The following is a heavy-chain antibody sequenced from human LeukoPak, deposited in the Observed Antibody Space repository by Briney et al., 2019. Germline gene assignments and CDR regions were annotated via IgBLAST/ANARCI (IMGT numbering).Heavy chain of an antibody. V-gene: IGHV3-33*01. CDR3: ARDSLGTSSGWFDP. Sequence: GGSLRLSCAASGFTFSNFGIHWVRQAPGRGLEWVAVIWSDGINKYYGDSVKGRFTISRDNSKNTLYLQMNSLRAEDTAVYYCARDSLGTSSGWFDPWGQGTLSPSPQ. CDR2: IWSDGINK. J-gene: IGHJ5*02. CDR1: GFTFSNFG. D-gene: IGHD6-19*01.